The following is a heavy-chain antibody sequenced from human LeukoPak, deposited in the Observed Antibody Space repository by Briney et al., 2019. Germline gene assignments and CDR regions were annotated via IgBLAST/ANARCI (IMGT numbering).Heavy chain of an antibody. CDR1: GFTFRSYA. D-gene: IGHD3-10*01. CDR3: ARDNQLVRGVIDY. Sequence: GGSLRLSCAASGFTFRSYAMSWVRQAPGKGLEWVSATSTSGGSTYYADSVKGRFTISRDNSKNTLYLQMNSLRAEDTAMYYCARDNQLVRGVIDYWGQGTLVTVSS. J-gene: IGHJ4*02. V-gene: IGHV3-23*01. CDR2: TSTSGGST.